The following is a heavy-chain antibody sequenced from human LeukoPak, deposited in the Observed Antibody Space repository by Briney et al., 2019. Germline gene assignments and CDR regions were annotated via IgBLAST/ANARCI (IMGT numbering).Heavy chain of an antibody. CDR1: GYTFTSYD. CDR3: ARQMYGSGSNWFDP. CDR2: ISAYNGNT. J-gene: IGHJ5*02. Sequence: ASVKVSCKASGYTFTSYDINWVRQATGQGLEWMGWISAYNGNTNYAQKLQGRVTMTTDTSTSTAYMELRSLRSDDTAVYYCARQMYGSGSNWFDPWGQGTLVTVSS. D-gene: IGHD3-10*01. V-gene: IGHV1-18*01.